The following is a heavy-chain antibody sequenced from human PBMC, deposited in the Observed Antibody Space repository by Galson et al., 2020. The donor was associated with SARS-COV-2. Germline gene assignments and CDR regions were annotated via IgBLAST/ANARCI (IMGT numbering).Heavy chain of an antibody. CDR3: ARGLPGGGMDV. D-gene: IGHD2-2*01. CDR1: GYTFTTSD. J-gene: IGHJ6*02. V-gene: IGHV1-8*02. Sequence: GESLKISCQASGYTFTTSDINWVRQATGQGLEWLGYMNPNSDNTAYAQKFQGRVTVTRNTSISTAYLELSSLRSEDTAVYYCARGLPGGGMDVWGQGTTVIVSS. CDR2: MNPNSDNT.